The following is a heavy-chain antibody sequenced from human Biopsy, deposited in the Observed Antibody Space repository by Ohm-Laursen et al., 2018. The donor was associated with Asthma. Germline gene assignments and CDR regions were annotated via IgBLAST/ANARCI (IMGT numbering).Heavy chain of an antibody. Sequence: PSETLSLTCTVSGDSITSGGCCWNWIRQHPGKGLEWIGYIHHSGTSYFNPSLKSRVSFSRDTSKNQFSLRLSSVTAAGTAMYYCARIPRRSGSYFVDYWGQGTLVTVSS. V-gene: IGHV4-31*03. J-gene: IGHJ4*02. CDR1: GDSITSGGCC. D-gene: IGHD3-22*01. CDR2: IHHSGTS. CDR3: ARIPRRSGSYFVDY.